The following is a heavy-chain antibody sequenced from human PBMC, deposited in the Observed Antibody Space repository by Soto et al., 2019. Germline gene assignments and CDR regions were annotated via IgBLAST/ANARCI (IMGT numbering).Heavy chain of an antibody. Sequence: EVQLLESGGGLVQPGGSLRLSCAASGFTFSSYAMSWVRQAPGKGLEWVSAISGSGGSTYYADSVKGRFTISRDNSKNTLYLQMNILRAEDTAVYYCAKDSLYSGSPSYFDYWGQGTLVTVSS. CDR3: AKDSLYSGSPSYFDY. J-gene: IGHJ4*02. V-gene: IGHV3-23*01. CDR1: GFTFSSYA. CDR2: ISGSGGST. D-gene: IGHD1-26*01.